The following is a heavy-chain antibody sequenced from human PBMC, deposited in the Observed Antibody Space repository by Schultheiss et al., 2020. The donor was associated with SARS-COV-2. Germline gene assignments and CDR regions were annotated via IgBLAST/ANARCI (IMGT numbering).Heavy chain of an antibody. V-gene: IGHV3-30*18. CDR3: AKRPHSGSYAFDI. Sequence: GESLKISCAASGFTFSSYAMSWVRQAPGKGLEWVAVISYDGSNKYYADSVKGRFTISRDNSKNTLYLQMNSLRAEDTAVYYCAKRPHSGSYAFDIWGQGTLVTVSS. CDR1: GFTFSSYA. CDR2: ISYDGSNK. J-gene: IGHJ4*02. D-gene: IGHD1-26*01.